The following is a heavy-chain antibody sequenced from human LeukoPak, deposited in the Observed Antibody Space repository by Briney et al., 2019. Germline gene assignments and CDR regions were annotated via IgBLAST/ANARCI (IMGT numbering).Heavy chain of an antibody. CDR2: ISSSSSYI. Sequence: GGSLRLSCAASGFTVSSNYMNWVRQAPGKGLEWVSSISSSSSYIYYADSVKGRFTISRDNAKNSLYLQMNSLRAEDTAVYYCARVSGSLNTDYWGQGTLVTVSS. CDR3: ARVSGSLNTDY. D-gene: IGHD3-10*01. J-gene: IGHJ4*02. V-gene: IGHV3-21*01. CDR1: GFTVSSNY.